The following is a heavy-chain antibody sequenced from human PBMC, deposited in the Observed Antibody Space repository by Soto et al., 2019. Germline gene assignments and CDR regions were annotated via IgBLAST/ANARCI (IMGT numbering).Heavy chain of an antibody. CDR1: GGSFSGYY. V-gene: IGHV4-34*01. CDR2: INHSGST. Sequence: PSETLSLTCAVYGGSFSGYYWSWIRQPPGKGLEWIGEINHSGSTNYNPSLKSRVTISVDTSENQFSLKLSFVTAADTAVYYCARGRLYYDFWSGYYWFDPWGQGTLVTVSS. J-gene: IGHJ5*02. CDR3: ARGRLYYDFWSGYYWFDP. D-gene: IGHD3-3*01.